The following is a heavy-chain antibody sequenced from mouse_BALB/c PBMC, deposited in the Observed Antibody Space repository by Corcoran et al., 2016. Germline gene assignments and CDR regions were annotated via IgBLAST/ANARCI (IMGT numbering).Heavy chain of an antibody. Sequence: EVQLQQSGAELVKPGASVKLSFTASGFNIKDTYMQWGKQRPEQGLEWIGRIDPANGNTKYDPKFQGKATITADTSSNTAYLQLSSLTSEDTAVYYCARWDWYFDVWGAGTTVTVSS. V-gene: IGHV14-3*02. CDR2: IDPANGNT. CDR3: ARWDWYFDV. J-gene: IGHJ1*02. CDR1: GFNIKDTY.